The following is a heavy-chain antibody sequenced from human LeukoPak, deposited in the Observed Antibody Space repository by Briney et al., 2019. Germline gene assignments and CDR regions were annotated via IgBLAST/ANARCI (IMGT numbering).Heavy chain of an antibody. J-gene: IGHJ4*02. D-gene: IGHD6-19*01. CDR1: GGSISSYY. Sequence: SETLSLTCTVSGGSISSYYWSWIRQPPGKGLEWIGYIYYRGSTNYNSSLKSRVTISVDTSKNQFSLNLSSVTAADTAVYYCARAGSGWSFDYWGQGTLVTVSS. CDR3: ARAGSGWSFDY. CDR2: IYYRGST. V-gene: IGHV4-59*01.